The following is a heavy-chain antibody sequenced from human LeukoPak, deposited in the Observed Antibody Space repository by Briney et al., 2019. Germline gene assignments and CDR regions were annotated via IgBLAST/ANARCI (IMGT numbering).Heavy chain of an antibody. CDR3: ARDQGGQLVRGYFDY. CDR1: GGSFSGYY. Sequence: SETLSLTCAVYGGSFSGYYWSWIRQPPGKGLEWIGEINHSGSTNYNPSLKSRVTISVDTSKNQFSLKLSSVTAADTAVYYCARDQGGQLVRGYFDYWGQGTLVTVSS. V-gene: IGHV4-34*01. CDR2: INHSGST. D-gene: IGHD6-13*01. J-gene: IGHJ4*02.